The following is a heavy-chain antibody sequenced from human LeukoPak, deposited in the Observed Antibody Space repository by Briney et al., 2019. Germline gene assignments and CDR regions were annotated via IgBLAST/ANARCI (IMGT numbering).Heavy chain of an antibody. CDR2: ISRRGGST. CDR1: GFTFTTHA. Sequence: PAGSLTLSWTVSGFTFTTHAMNWVRQAPGKGLEWVSAISRRGGSTYYANSVKGRFTISRENSEGTVYMQMNSLRVEDTAVYYCGRYWGSGWYLDYWGQGTQVT. CDR3: GRYWGSGWYLDY. D-gene: IGHD3-16*01. V-gene: IGHV3-23*01. J-gene: IGHJ4*02.